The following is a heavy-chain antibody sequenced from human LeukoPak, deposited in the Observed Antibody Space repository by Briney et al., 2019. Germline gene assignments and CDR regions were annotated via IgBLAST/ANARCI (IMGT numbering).Heavy chain of an antibody. D-gene: IGHD6-6*01. Sequence: SETLSLTCTVSGDSISSSSYYWGWIRQPPGKGLEWIGNIYYSGSTYYNPSLQSRVTIFLALSKTQFSLELSSVTAPDTAVYFCVSLGSSSVFYYGVYVWGQGTPLTVSS. CDR1: GDSISSSSYY. V-gene: IGHV4-39*01. J-gene: IGHJ6*02. CDR3: VSLGSSSVFYYGVYV. CDR2: IYYSGST.